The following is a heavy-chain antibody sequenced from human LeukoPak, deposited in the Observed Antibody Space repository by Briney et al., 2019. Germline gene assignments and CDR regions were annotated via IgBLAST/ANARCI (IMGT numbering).Heavy chain of an antibody. CDR3: ARSRFYFDY. Sequence: GGSLRLSCAASGFTFDDYGMSWVRQAPGKGLEWVAKIKPDGSEKDHVDSVKGRFTISRDNAKNSLYLQLNSLRAEDTAVYYCARSRFYFDYWGQGTLVTVSS. CDR1: GFTFDDYG. V-gene: IGHV3-7*01. J-gene: IGHJ4*02. CDR2: IKPDGSEK.